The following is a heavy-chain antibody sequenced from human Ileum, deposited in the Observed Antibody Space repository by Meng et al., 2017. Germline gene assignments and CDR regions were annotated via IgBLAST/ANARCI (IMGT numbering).Heavy chain of an antibody. V-gene: IGHV3-21*01. CDR2: MSSGSTYI. CDR1: GFTFSSYA. J-gene: IGHJ1*01. D-gene: IGHD4-23*01. CDR3: ARDEDGGKNRFLQH. Sequence: GESLKISCAASGFTFSSYAMNWVRQAPGKGLEWVSSMSSGSTYIYYADSVKGRFTTSRDNAKNSLYLQMNSLRAEDTAVYYCARDEDGGKNRFLQHWGQGTLVTVSS.